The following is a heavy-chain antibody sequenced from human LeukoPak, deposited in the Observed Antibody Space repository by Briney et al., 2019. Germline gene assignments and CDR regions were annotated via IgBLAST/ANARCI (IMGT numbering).Heavy chain of an antibody. J-gene: IGHJ4*02. V-gene: IGHV3-43*01. D-gene: IGHD3-22*01. CDR2: ISRDGATT. CDR3: ARGPESTKWLHKTSSYYFDY. Sequence: QSGGSLRLSCAASGFTFDDYTMHWVRQAPGKGLEWVSLISRDGATTYYADSLRGRFTISRDNAKNSLYLQMNSLRAEDTAVYYCARGPESTKWLHKTSSYYFDYWGQGTLVTVSS. CDR1: GFTFDDYT.